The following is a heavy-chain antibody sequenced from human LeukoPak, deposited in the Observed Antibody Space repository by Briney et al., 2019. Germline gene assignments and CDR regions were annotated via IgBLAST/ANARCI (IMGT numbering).Heavy chain of an antibody. Sequence: SETLSPTCTVSGASFNSDDQYWNWIRQSPGKGLEWIGSIHPSGMLYNNPSLENRVTMSRDTSKNQFSLNLNSVTAADTAVYFCSRGLDSRKLGYWGQGILVTVSS. CDR2: IHPSGML. J-gene: IGHJ4*02. V-gene: IGHV4-31*03. CDR1: GASFNSDDQY. CDR3: SRGLDSRKLGY. D-gene: IGHD3-22*01.